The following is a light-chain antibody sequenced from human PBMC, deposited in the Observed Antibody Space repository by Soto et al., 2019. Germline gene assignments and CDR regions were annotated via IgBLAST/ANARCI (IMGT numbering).Light chain of an antibody. V-gene: IGKV1-27*01. CDR1: EDISSY. J-gene: IGKJ4*01. Sequence: DIPMTQSPSSLSASVGDRVTITCRASEDISSYLAWYKQKPGKVPMLLIYAASTLQSGVPSRFSGSGSGTDFTLTISSMQPEDVAAYYCQKYNSAPSLTFGGGTKVEIK. CDR3: QKYNSAPSLT. CDR2: AAS.